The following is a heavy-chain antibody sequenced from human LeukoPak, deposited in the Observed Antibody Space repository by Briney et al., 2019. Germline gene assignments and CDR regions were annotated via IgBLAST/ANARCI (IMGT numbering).Heavy chain of an antibody. Sequence: GESLQISCKGSGYSFTSYWIGWVRQMPGKGLEWMGIIYPGDSDTRYSPSFQGQVTISADKSISTAYLQWSSLKASDTAMYYCARRSYCSSTSCYYNWFDPWGQGTLVTVSS. CDR3: ARRSYCSSTSCYYNWFDP. V-gene: IGHV5-51*01. CDR2: IYPGDSDT. D-gene: IGHD2-2*01. CDR1: GYSFTSYW. J-gene: IGHJ5*02.